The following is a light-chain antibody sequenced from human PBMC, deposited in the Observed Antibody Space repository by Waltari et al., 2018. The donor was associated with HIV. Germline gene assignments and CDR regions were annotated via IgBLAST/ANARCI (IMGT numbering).Light chain of an antibody. CDR1: SRYLVGYNY. CDR3: CSNAARATYV. V-gene: IGLV2-11*01. J-gene: IGLJ1*01. CDR2: HVT. Sequence: QSALAHPRSVSGSPGPSVPTSCTCTSRYLVGYNYVSWFQHHPGKAPKLIIYHVTKRPSGVPDRFSASKSGNTASLTISGLQAEDEAEYYCCSNAARATYVFGTGTQVTVL.